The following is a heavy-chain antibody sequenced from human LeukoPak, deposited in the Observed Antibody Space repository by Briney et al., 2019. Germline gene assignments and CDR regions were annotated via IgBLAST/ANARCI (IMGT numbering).Heavy chain of an antibody. Sequence: GGSLRLSCAASGFTFGGYSMPWVRQAPGKGLEWVANINLDGSDRFYAGFVKGRFTISRDNADNSLYLQMNSLRAEVTAVYYCGRVIAGAIDYWGQGALVTVSS. CDR1: GFTFGGYS. V-gene: IGHV3-7*01. D-gene: IGHD6-13*01. CDR2: INLDGSDR. J-gene: IGHJ4*02. CDR3: GRVIAGAIDY.